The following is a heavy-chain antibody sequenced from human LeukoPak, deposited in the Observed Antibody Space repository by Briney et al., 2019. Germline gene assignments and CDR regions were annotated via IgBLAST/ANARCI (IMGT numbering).Heavy chain of an antibody. J-gene: IGHJ6*02. CDR2: IYYSGST. Sequence: PSETLSLTCTVSGGSISSYYWSWIRQPPGKGLEWTGYIYYSGSTNYNPSLKSRVTISVDTSKNQFSLKLSSVTAADTAVYYCARATIRGFYYYGMDVWGQGTTVTVSS. CDR1: GGSISSYY. V-gene: IGHV4-59*01. D-gene: IGHD5-12*01. CDR3: ARATIRGFYYYGMDV.